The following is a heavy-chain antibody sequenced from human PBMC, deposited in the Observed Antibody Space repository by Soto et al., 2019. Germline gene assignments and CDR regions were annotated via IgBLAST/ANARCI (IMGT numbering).Heavy chain of an antibody. D-gene: IGHD6-13*01. J-gene: IGHJ4*02. Sequence: EVQLVESGGGLIQPGGSLRLSCAASGFTVSSNYMSWVRQAPGKGLEWVSVIYSGGSTYYADSVKGRFTISRDNSKNTLDLQMNSLRAEDTAVYYCARDTIAAAPLYWGQGTLVTVSS. V-gene: IGHV3-53*01. CDR2: IYSGGST. CDR1: GFTVSSNY. CDR3: ARDTIAAAPLY.